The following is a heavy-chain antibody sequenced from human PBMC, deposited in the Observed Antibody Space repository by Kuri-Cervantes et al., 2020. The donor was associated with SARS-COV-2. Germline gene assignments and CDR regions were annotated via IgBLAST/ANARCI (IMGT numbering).Heavy chain of an antibody. Sequence: GSLRLSCAVYGGSFSCYYWSWIRQPPGKGLEWIGEINHSGSTNYNPSLKSRVTISVDTSKNQFSLKLSSVTAADTAMYYCARGREGVVPATILGLGYFLYFSMDVWGKGPSVTVSS. V-gene: IGHV4-34*01. CDR2: INHSGST. CDR1: GGSFSCYY. D-gene: IGHD2-2*01. J-gene: IGHJ6*03. CDR3: ARGREGVVPATILGLGYFLYFSMDV.